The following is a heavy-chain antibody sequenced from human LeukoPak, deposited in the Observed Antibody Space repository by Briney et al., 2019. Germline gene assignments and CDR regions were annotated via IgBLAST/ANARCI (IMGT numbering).Heavy chain of an antibody. J-gene: IGHJ4*02. Sequence: PGGSLSLSRAPSGVTLSSHWMSCVPHAPGKGLECVAVISDDGNNIYYATSVKGRFTISRDNAKNSLYLQMNSLRAEDTAVYYCASSYVAGATEASDYWGQGTLVTVSS. CDR3: ASSYVAGATEASDY. CDR1: GVTLSSHW. CDR2: ISDDGNNI. D-gene: IGHD1-26*01. V-gene: IGHV3-30*03.